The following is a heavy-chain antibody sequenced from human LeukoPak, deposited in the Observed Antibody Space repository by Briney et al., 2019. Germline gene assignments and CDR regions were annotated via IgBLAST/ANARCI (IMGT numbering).Heavy chain of an antibody. CDR1: GGTFSSYA. CDR2: IIPILGIA. CDR3: ARDQPSMIADY. J-gene: IGHJ4*02. D-gene: IGHD3-22*01. V-gene: IGHV1-69*04. Sequence: SVKVSCKASGGTFSSYAISWVRQAPGQGLEWMGRIIPILGIANYAQKFQGRVTITADKSTSTAYMELSSLRSEDTAVYYCARDQPSMIADYWGQGTLVTVSS.